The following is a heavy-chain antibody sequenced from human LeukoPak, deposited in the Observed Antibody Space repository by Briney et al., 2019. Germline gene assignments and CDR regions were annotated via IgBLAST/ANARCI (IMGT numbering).Heavy chain of an antibody. D-gene: IGHD5-18*01. Sequence: PGGSLRLSCAASLFTLSNAWMRSVRPAPGKGLEWVGRIKIKTDGWTTHYAPPVKGRFTISRDDSKNTLYLQMNSLKTEDTAVYYCNTEARYGLDDWGQGTLVTVSS. V-gene: IGHV3-15*01. CDR3: NTEARYGLDD. CDR2: IKIKTDGWTT. J-gene: IGHJ4*02. CDR1: LFTLSNAW.